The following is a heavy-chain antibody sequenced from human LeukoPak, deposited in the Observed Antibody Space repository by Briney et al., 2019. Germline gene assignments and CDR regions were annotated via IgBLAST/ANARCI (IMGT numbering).Heavy chain of an antibody. J-gene: IGHJ4*02. D-gene: IGHD1-1*01. CDR2: MNPNSGNT. CDR1: GYTFTSYD. CDR3: ARALLSTGFIDY. Sequence: ASVKVSCKASGYTFTSYDINWVRQATGQGLEWMGWMNPNSGNTGYAQKFQGRVTMTRNTSISTAYMELSSLRSEDTAVYYCARALLSTGFIDYWGQGTLVTVSS. V-gene: IGHV1-8*01.